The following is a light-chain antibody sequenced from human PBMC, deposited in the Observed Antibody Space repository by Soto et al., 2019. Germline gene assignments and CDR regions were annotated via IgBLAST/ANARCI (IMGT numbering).Light chain of an antibody. CDR1: QTVSSNY. CDR2: GAS. CDR3: QQYDNSLT. J-gene: IGKJ4*01. V-gene: IGKV3-20*01. Sequence: EIVLTQSPGTLSLSPGERATLSCRASQTVSSNYLAWYQQKPGQAPRLLIYGASIRATGIPDRFSGSGSGTAFTLTISRLEPEDFAVYSCQQYDNSLTFGGGTKVEIK.